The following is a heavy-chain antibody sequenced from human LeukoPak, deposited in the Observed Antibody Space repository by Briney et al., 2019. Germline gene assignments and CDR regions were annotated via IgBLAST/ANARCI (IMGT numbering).Heavy chain of an antibody. CDR3: ARRLGFCSSTSCAGFAP. CDR1: GYTFTGYY. J-gene: IGHJ5*02. V-gene: IGHV1-2*06. CDR2: INPNSGGT. Sequence: ASVKVSCEASGYTFTGYYMHWVRQAPGQGLEWMGRINPNSGGTNYAQKFQGRVTMTRDTSISTAYMELSRLRSDDTAGYYCARRLGFCSSTSCAGFAPGGQEPLVTVSS. D-gene: IGHD2-2*01.